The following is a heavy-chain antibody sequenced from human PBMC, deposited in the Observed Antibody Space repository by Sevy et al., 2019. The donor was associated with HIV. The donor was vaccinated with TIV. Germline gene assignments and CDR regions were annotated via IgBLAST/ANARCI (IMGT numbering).Heavy chain of an antibody. CDR3: ARDLCTGGVCPRWGYYYYGMDV. D-gene: IGHD2-8*02. V-gene: IGHV3-21*01. Sequence: GGSLRLSCAASGFTFSTYSMNWVRQAPGKGLEWISSVSSSSTYIYYAESVKGRFTSFRDNAKNSLNLQMNSLRVEDTAVYYCARDLCTGGVCPRWGYYYYGMDVWGQGTTVTVSS. J-gene: IGHJ6*02. CDR1: GFTFSTYS. CDR2: VSSSSTYI.